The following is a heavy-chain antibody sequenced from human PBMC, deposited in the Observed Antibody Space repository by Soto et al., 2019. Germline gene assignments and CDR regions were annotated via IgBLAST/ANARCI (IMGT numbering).Heavy chain of an antibody. J-gene: IGHJ5*02. CDR3: ARGYCTTTICDPWFDP. CDR1: GYSFTSYW. D-gene: IGHD2-2*01. CDR2: IYPGDSDT. Sequence: GESLKISCTGVGYSFTSYWIAWVRQMPGKGLEWMGIIYPGDSDTRYSPSFQGQVTISADKSITTAYLQWSSLKASDTAMYYCARGYCTTTICDPWFDPWGQGTLVTVSS. V-gene: IGHV5-51*01.